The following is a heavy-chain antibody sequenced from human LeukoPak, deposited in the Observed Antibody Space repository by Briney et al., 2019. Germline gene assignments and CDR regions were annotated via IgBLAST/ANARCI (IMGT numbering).Heavy chain of an antibody. Sequence: PSETLSLTCTVSGGSISTYYWSWIRQPAGKGLEWIGRIYTNGRTNYNPSLKSRVSISVDKSKNQFSLKLSSVTAADTAVYYCARMYYYDSSGYLSWGQGTLVTVSS. CDR2: IYTNGRT. CDR1: GGSISTYY. CDR3: ARMYYYDSSGYLS. J-gene: IGHJ5*02. V-gene: IGHV4-4*07. D-gene: IGHD3-22*01.